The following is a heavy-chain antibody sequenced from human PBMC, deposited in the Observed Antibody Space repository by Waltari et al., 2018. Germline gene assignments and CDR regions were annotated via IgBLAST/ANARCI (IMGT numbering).Heavy chain of an antibody. V-gene: IGHV4-38-2*01. CDR3: ARHARSIAARPGRFDY. J-gene: IGHJ4*02. CDR1: GYSISSGYY. CDR2: SYHGGST. D-gene: IGHD6-6*01. Sequence: QVQLQESGPGLVKPSETLSLTCAVSGYSISSGYYWGWIRQPPGKGLEWIGSSYHGGSTYYNASLKGRVTISVDTSKNQFSLKLSSVTAADTAVYYCARHARSIAARPGRFDYWGQGTLVTVSS.